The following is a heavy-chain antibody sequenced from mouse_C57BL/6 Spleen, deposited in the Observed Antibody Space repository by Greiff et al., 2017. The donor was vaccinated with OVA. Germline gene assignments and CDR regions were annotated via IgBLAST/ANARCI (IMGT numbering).Heavy chain of an antibody. D-gene: IGHD1-1*01. Sequence: VKLQQSGPELVKPGASVKISCKASGYSFTSYYIHWVKQRPGQGLEWIGWIYPGSGNTKYNEKFKGKATLTADTSSGTAYMQLSSLTSEDSAVYYCAREGITTVVGYYFDYWGQGTTLTVSS. CDR3: AREGITTVVGYYFDY. CDR1: GYSFTSYY. V-gene: IGHV1-66*01. CDR2: IYPGSGNT. J-gene: IGHJ2*01.